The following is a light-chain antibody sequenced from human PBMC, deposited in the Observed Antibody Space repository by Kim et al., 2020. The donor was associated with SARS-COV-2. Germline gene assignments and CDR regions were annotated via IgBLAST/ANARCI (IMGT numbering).Light chain of an antibody. J-gene: IGLJ2*01. Sequence: SSDLTQDPAVSVALGQTVRITCQGDSLRSYYATWYQQKPGQAPILVIYGKNNRPSGIPDRFSGSSSGNTASLTITGTQAGDEADYYCNSRDSNDNVVFGGGTQLTVL. CDR2: GKN. V-gene: IGLV3-19*01. CDR1: SLRSYY. CDR3: NSRDSNDNVV.